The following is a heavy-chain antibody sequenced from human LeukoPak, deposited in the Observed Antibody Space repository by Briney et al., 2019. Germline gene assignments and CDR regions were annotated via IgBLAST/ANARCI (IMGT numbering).Heavy chain of an antibody. D-gene: IGHD3-9*01. CDR1: GFTFGDYA. J-gene: IGHJ4*02. CDR2: IRSKAYGGTA. V-gene: IGHV3-49*04. CDR3: TREREFDWLLWHYFDY. Sequence: PGGSLRLSCTASGFTFGDYAMSWVRQAPGKGLEWVGFIRSKAYGGTAEYAASVKGRFTISRDDSKSIAYLQMNSLKTEDTAVYYCTREREFDWLLWHYFDYWGQGTLVTVSS.